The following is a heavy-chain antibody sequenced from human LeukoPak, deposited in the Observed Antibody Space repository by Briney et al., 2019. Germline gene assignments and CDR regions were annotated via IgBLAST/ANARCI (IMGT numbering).Heavy chain of an antibody. CDR3: TKELHVAVAVADYYYFYMDV. J-gene: IGHJ6*03. Sequence: GGSLRLSCAASGFAFSSFAMGWGRPSPREGLEWVFAINGGGTTTFYSNSVKGRFTISRDNSKNTLYLHMDSLRPDDTATYYCTKELHVAVAVADYYYFYMDVWGRGTAVTVSS. CDR1: GFAFSSFA. CDR2: INGGGTTT. D-gene: IGHD6-19*01. V-gene: IGHV3-23*01.